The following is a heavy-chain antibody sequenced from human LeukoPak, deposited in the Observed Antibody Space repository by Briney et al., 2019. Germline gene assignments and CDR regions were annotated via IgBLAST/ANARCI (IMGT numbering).Heavy chain of an antibody. D-gene: IGHD3-9*01. V-gene: IGHV4-59*08. CDR3: ARQGYDILTGYIDAFDI. CDR1: GGSISTYY. CDR2: ISYSGST. Sequence: SETLSLTCTVSGGSISTYYWSWIRQPPGKGLEWIGYISYSGSTNYNPPLKSRVTISIDTPKNQFSLKLRSVTAADTAIYYCARQGYDILTGYIDAFDIWGQGTMVTVSS. J-gene: IGHJ3*02.